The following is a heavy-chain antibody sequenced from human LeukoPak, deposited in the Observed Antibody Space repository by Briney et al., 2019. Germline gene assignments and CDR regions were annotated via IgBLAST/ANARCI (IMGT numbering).Heavy chain of an antibody. CDR1: GFTFSIYT. V-gene: IGHV3-21*01. D-gene: IGHD3-3*01. CDR2: ISSSSGYI. J-gene: IGHJ4*02. CDR3: ARCRDYDFWSGSAVDY. Sequence: PGGPLRLSCAASGFTFSIYTMNWVRQAPGKGLEWVSSISSSSGYIYYAESVKGRFTISRDNSKNALYLQMNSLRAEDTAVYYCARCRDYDFWSGSAVDYWGQGTLVTVSS.